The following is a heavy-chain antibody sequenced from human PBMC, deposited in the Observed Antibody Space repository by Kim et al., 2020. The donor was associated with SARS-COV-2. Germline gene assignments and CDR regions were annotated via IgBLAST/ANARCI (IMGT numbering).Heavy chain of an antibody. CDR2: IKSKTDGGTT. CDR3: TTCFPSSGYYYEAEAFDI. CDR1: GFTFSNAW. V-gene: IGHV3-15*01. Sequence: GGSLRLSCAASGFTFSNAWMSWVRQAPGKGLEWVGRIKSKTDGGTTDYAAPVKGRFTISRDDSKNTLYLQMNSLKTEDTAVYYCTTCFPSSGYYYEAEAFDIWGQGTMVTVSS. J-gene: IGHJ3*02. D-gene: IGHD3-22*01.